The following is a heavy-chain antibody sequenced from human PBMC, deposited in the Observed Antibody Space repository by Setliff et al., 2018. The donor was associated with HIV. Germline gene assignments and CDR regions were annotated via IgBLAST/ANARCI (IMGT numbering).Heavy chain of an antibody. CDR1: GCSISSGSYY. Sequence: SETLSLTCTVSGCSISSGSYYWSWIRQPAGKGLEWIGHIYTSGSTNYNPSLKSRVTISVDTSRDQFSLKLSSVTAADTAVYYCARTRGRAPVSYYFDNWGQGRLVTVSS. J-gene: IGHJ4*02. D-gene: IGHD2-2*01. CDR2: IYTSGST. V-gene: IGHV4-61*09. CDR3: ARTRGRAPVSYYFDN.